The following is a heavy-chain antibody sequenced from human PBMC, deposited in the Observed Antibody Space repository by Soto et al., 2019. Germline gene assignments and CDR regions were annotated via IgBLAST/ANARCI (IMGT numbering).Heavy chain of an antibody. J-gene: IGHJ4*02. CDR1: GFTFSSYA. D-gene: IGHD6-19*01. CDR2: ISGSGGST. V-gene: IGHV3-23*01. Sequence: PGGSLRLSCAASGFTFSSYAMSWVRQAPGKGLEWVSAISGSGGSTYYADSVKGRFTISRDNSKNTLYLQMNSLRAEDTAVYYCAKDPNPFPGYSSGWYRGSPTYYFDYWGQGTLVTVSS. CDR3: AKDPNPFPGYSSGWYRGSPTYYFDY.